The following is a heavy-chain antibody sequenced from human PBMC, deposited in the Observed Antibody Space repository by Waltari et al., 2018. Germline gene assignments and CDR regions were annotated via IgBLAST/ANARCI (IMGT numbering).Heavy chain of an antibody. CDR3: ARSIAVSGARFDF. J-gene: IGHJ4*02. V-gene: IGHV1-3*01. D-gene: IGHD6-19*01. CDR1: GYTFSSYA. CDR2: INVGKNNT. Sequence: QVLLVQSGAEVKKPGASVKVSCKASGYTFSSYAMHWVRQAPGQRLEWMGWINVGKNNTKYSQKFQDRVTIIRDTSASTAFLELTSLTSEDTAVYYCARSIAVSGARFDFWGQGTLVTVSS.